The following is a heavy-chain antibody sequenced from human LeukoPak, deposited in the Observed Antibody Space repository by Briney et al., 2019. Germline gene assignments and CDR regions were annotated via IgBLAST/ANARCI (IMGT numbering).Heavy chain of an antibody. D-gene: IGHD5-24*01. V-gene: IGHV1-69*06. CDR1: GGTFSSYA. Sequence: SVKVSCKASGGTFSSYAISWVRQAPGQGLEWMGGIIPIFGTANYAQKFQGRVTITADKSTSTAYMELSSLRSEDTAVYYCARAPRRENWFDPWGQGTLVTVSS. CDR3: ARAPRRENWFDP. J-gene: IGHJ5*02. CDR2: IIPIFGTA.